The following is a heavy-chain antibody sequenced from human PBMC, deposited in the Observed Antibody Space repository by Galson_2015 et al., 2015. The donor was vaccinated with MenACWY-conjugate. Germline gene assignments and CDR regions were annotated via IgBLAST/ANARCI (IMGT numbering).Heavy chain of an antibody. D-gene: IGHD3-22*01. CDR2: IHPSDSDV. CDR1: GYNFTNYW. CDR3: ARVIVVITRLHWYGMDV. V-gene: IGHV5-51*01. Sequence: QSGAEVTKPGESLKISCKGSGYNFTNYWIGWVRQMPGKGLEWMAIIHPSDSDVRDSRTFQGQVIISADRSISTAYLQWPTLKASDTAIYYCARVIVVITRLHWYGMDVWGQGTTVTVSS. J-gene: IGHJ6*02.